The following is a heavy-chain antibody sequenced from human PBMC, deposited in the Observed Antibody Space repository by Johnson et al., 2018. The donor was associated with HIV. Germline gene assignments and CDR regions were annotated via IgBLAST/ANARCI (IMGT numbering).Heavy chain of an antibody. CDR2: ITWNRGEI. J-gene: IGHJ3*02. CDR1: GFTFDDYA. V-gene: IGHV3-9*01. CDR3: ARDTLAWGLLPPIGAFDI. Sequence: VQLVESGGGLVQPGRSLRLSWVASGFTFDDYAMHWVRPAPGRGLEWVSGITWNRGEIDYADSVEGRFPLSRDNTKNSLYLQMNSLRAEDTAVYYCARDTLAWGLLPPIGAFDIWGQGTMVTVSS. D-gene: IGHD1-26*01.